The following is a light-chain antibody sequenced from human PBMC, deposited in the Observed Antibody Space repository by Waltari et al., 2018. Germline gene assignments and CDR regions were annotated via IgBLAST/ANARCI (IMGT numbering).Light chain of an antibody. Sequence: QSALTQPPSASGSPGPSVPMSCTGTSTHLGGYNYVPWYQQHPVKAPKPLIYVVSERPSGVPDRFSGSKSGNTASLTVSGLQPEDEADYYCASFAGSNTLFGGGTKLTVL. V-gene: IGLV2-8*01. J-gene: IGLJ2*01. CDR3: ASFAGSNTL. CDR2: VVS. CDR1: STHLGGYNY.